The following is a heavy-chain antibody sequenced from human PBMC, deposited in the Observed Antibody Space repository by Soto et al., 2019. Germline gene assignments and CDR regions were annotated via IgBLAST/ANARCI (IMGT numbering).Heavy chain of an antibody. D-gene: IGHD1-1*01. Sequence: QITLKESGPTLVKPTQTLTLTCTFSGFSLSTSGVGVGWIRQPPGKALEWLALIYWDDDKRYSPSLKSRLTITKPTSKYPLVLTITKMDRVDRATFYCADGLPAANDDSFEPFASFDYWAKGTLVSFSS. CDR2: IYWDDDK. V-gene: IGHV2-5*02. CDR3: ADGLPAANDDSFEPFASFDY. J-gene: IGHJ4*02. CDR1: GFSLSTSGVG.